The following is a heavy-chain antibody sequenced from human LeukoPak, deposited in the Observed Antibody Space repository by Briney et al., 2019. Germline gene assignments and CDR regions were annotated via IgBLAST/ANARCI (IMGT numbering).Heavy chain of an antibody. CDR1: GFTLSSYG. CDR2: MRYDGSNK. Sequence: PGGSLRLSCAASGFTLSSYGMHWVRQAPGKGLEWVAFMRYDGSNKYYADSVKGRFTISRDNSKNTLYLQMNSLRGEETAVYYCAKVTSPYYYYMDVWGKGTTVTVSS. CDR3: AKVTSPYYYYMDV. V-gene: IGHV3-30*02. J-gene: IGHJ6*03.